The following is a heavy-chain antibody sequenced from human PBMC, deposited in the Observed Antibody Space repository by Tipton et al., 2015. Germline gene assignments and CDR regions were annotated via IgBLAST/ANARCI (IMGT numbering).Heavy chain of an antibody. CDR2: IYYNGNT. CDR1: GGSFSSYY. V-gene: IGHV4-59*01. Sequence: TLSLTCTVSGGSFSSYYWSWIRQSPGKGLEWIGYIYYNGNTKYNPSLKGRVTILVDTSKNQFSLKVNSVTAADTAVYYCATLVDGYSRIPWGQGTRVTVSS. J-gene: IGHJ5*02. CDR3: ATLVDGYSRIP. D-gene: IGHD5-24*01.